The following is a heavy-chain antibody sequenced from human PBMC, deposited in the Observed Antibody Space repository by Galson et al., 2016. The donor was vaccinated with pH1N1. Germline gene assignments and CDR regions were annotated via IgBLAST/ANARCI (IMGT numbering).Heavy chain of an antibody. CDR3: AKEIQRGSYGMGV. Sequence: SLRLSCAASGFTFHDYTMHWVRQTPGKGLEWVSLVSWDGGSTYYADYVKGRSTVSRDNSKNSLYLQMNSLRSEDTALYYCAKEIQRGSYGMGVWGRGTTVTVSS. CDR1: GFTFHDYT. J-gene: IGHJ6*02. D-gene: IGHD3-16*01. V-gene: IGHV3-43*01. CDR2: VSWDGGST.